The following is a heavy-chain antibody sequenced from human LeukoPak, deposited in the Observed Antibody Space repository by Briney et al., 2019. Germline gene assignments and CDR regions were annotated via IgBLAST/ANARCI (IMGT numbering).Heavy chain of an antibody. Sequence: SETLSLTCTVSGGSISSSSYYWGWIRQPPGKGLEWIGSIYYSGSTYYNPSLKSRVTISVDTSKNQFSLKLSPVTAADTAVYYCARDIEAAGLFLDYWGQGTLVTVSS. CDR1: GGSISSSSYY. J-gene: IGHJ4*02. D-gene: IGHD6-13*01. CDR2: IYYSGST. V-gene: IGHV4-39*01. CDR3: ARDIEAAGLFLDY.